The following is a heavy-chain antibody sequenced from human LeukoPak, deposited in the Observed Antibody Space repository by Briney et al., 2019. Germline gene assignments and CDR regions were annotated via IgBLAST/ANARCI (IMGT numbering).Heavy chain of an antibody. V-gene: IGHV3-21*01. Sequence: GGSLRLSCAASGFTFSSYAMSWVRQAPGKGLEWVSSISSSSSYIYYADSVKGRFTISRDNSKNTLYLQMNSLRAEDTAVYYCAKGGYSSSWFFDYWGQGTLVTVSS. CDR2: ISSSSSYI. J-gene: IGHJ4*02. D-gene: IGHD6-13*01. CDR3: AKGGYSSSWFFDY. CDR1: GFTFSSYA.